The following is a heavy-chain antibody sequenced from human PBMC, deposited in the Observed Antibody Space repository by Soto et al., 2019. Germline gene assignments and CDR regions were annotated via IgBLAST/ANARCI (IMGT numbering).Heavy chain of an antibody. D-gene: IGHD3-10*01. CDR2: ISYDGSNK. V-gene: IGHV3-30-3*01. CDR3: ARRSRSPPDGYGSGSYYFDY. CDR1: GFTFSSYA. J-gene: IGHJ4*02. Sequence: GGSLRLSCAASGFTFSSYAMHWVRQAPGKGLEWVAVISYDGSNKYYADSVKGRFTISRDNSKNTLYLQMNSLRAEDTAVYYCARRSRSPPDGYGSGSYYFDYWGQGTLVTVSS.